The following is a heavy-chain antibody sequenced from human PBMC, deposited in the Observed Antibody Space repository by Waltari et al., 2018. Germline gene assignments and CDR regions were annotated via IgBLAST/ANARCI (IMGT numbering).Heavy chain of an antibody. V-gene: IGHV1-69*04. CDR2: ISPILGIA. D-gene: IGHD2-21*01. CDR3: ARGESCGGDCYRGEYFQH. CDR1: GGTFSSYA. Sequence: QVQLVQSGAEVKKPGSSVKVSCKASGGTFSSYAISWVRQAPGQGLEWMGGISPILGIANYAQKFQGRVTITADESTSTAYMELSSLRSEDTAVYYCARGESCGGDCYRGEYFQHWGQGTLVTVSS. J-gene: IGHJ1*01.